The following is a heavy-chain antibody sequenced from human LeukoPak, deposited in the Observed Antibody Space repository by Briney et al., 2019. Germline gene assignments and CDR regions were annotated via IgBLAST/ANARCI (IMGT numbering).Heavy chain of an antibody. CDR2: IYSGGTGGST. V-gene: IGHV3-66*01. CDR1: GFSVSSNY. D-gene: IGHD3-22*01. CDR3: AKDGEVYYYDSSGSLDY. J-gene: IGHJ4*02. Sequence: PGGSLRLSCAASGFSVSSNYMSWVRQAPGKGLEWVSVIYSGGTGGSTYYADSVKGRFTISRDDSKNTLYLQMNSLRAEDTAVYYCAKDGEVYYYDSSGSLDYWGQGTLVTVSS.